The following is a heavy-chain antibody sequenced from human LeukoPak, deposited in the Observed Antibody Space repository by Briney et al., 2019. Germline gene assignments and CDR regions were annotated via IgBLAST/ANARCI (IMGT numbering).Heavy chain of an antibody. CDR2: IYAGGST. V-gene: IGHV4-4*07. Sequence: SETLSLTCTVSGGSISSYYWSWIRQPAGKGLEWIVRIYAGGSTNYNPSLKSRVTMSVDTSKSQFSLKLISVTAAGTPVYYCARDPRGIVGDKRNWSAAWSQRSLVTVYS. J-gene: IGHJ5*02. CDR1: GGSISSYY. CDR3: ARDPRGIVGDKRNWSAA. D-gene: IGHD1-26*01.